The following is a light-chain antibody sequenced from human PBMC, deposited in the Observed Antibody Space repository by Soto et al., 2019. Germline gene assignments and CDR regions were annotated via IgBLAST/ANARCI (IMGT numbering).Light chain of an antibody. Sequence: DIQMTQSPSTLSASVGDRVTITCRASQSISSWLAWYQQKPGKAPKLLIYDASSLESGVPSRFSGSGSRTEFTLTISSLQPDDFATYYCQQYNSYSMYTFGQGTKVDIK. CDR3: QQYNSYSMYT. CDR1: QSISSW. CDR2: DAS. J-gene: IGKJ2*01. V-gene: IGKV1-5*01.